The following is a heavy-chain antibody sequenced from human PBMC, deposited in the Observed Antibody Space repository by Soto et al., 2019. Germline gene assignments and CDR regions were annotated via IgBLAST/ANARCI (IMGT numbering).Heavy chain of an antibody. J-gene: IGHJ3*02. Sequence: PSETLSLTCTVSGASISSSYWSWIRQSPGKGLEWIGYIYHSGSTYYNPSLKSRVTISVDRSKNQFSLKLSSVTAADTAVYYCARENYRRAFDIWGQGTMVTVSS. V-gene: IGHV4-59*12. CDR1: GASISSSY. CDR3: ARENYRRAFDI. D-gene: IGHD3-10*01. CDR2: IYHSGST.